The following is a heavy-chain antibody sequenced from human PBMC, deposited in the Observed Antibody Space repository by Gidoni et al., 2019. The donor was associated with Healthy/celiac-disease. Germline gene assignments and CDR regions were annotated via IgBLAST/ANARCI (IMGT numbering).Heavy chain of an antibody. CDR2: IYTSGST. D-gene: IGHD3-10*01. J-gene: IGHJ2*01. V-gene: IGHV4-61*02. CDR1: CCSISSGSYY. CDR3: ARGAGGLSRRYFDL. Sequence: LPLQQSAPRLVKPSQTLSLTCTVSCCSISSGSYYWCWIRQPAGKGLEWIGRIYTSGSTNYNPSLKSRVTISVDTSKNQFSLKLSSGTAAETAVYYCARGAGGLSRRYFDLWGRGTLVTVSS.